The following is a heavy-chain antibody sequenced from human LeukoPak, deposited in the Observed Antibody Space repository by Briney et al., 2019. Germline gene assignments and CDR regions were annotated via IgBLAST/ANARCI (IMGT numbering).Heavy chain of an antibody. J-gene: IGHJ3*02. Sequence: SETLSLTCTVSGGSISSYYWSWIRQPPGKGLEWIGYIYYSGSTNYNPSPKSRVTISVDTSKNQFSLKLSSVTAADTAVYYCAREKDSSSPHAFDIWGQGTMVTVSS. CDR2: IYYSGST. CDR3: AREKDSSSPHAFDI. CDR1: GGSISSYY. V-gene: IGHV4-59*01. D-gene: IGHD6-13*01.